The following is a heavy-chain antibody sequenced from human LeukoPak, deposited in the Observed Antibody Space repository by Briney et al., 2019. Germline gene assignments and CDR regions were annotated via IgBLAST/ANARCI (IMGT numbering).Heavy chain of an antibody. CDR2: MNPNSGNT. Sequence: ASVKVSCKASGYTFTSYDINWVRQATGQGLEWMGWMNPNSGNTGYAQKFQGRVTMTRNTSISTAYMELSSLRSEDTAVYYCARDHRGIRYFDWLLPYWGQGTLVTVSS. D-gene: IGHD3-9*01. J-gene: IGHJ4*02. CDR1: GYTFTSYD. V-gene: IGHV1-8*01. CDR3: ARDHRGIRYFDWLLPY.